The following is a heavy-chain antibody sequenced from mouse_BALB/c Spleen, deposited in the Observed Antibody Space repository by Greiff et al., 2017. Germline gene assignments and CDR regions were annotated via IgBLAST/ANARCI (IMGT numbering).Heavy chain of an antibody. Sequence: EVKVVESGGDLVKPGGSLKLSCAASGFTFSSYGMSWVRQTPDKRLEWVATISSGGSYTYYPDSVKGRFTISRDNAKNTLYLQMSSLKSEDTAMYYCARHEDYGNPYYFDYWGQGTTLTVSS. CDR2: ISSGGSYT. D-gene: IGHD2-1*01. V-gene: IGHV5-6*01. J-gene: IGHJ2*01. CDR3: ARHEDYGNPYYFDY. CDR1: GFTFSSYG.